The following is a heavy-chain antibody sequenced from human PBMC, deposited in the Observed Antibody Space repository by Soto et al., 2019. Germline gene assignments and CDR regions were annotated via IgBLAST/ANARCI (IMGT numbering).Heavy chain of an antibody. CDR2: INAGNDNT. D-gene: IGHD3-3*01. Sequence: QVQLVQSGAEVKKPGASVKVSCKASGYTFTTYVMHWVRQAPGQRLEWMGWINAGNDNTKYSQKFQCRVTITRDTSASTVYMELSSLSSEDTAVYYCARVGHYYYGMDVWGQGTTVTASS. CDR3: ARVGHYYYGMDV. CDR1: GYTFTTYV. V-gene: IGHV1-3*01. J-gene: IGHJ6*02.